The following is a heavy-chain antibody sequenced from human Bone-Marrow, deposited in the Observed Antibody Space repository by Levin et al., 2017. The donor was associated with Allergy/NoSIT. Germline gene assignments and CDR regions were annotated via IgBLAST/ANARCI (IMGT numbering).Heavy chain of an antibody. CDR1: GYSFVSYE. Sequence: ASVKVSCKAFGYSFVSYEINWVRQVPGQGPEWLGWINPKLGTTGYAQNLQIRVTMTRNIFINTAYLELSSLRFDDTALYYCARAGGSGPIGHYYGMDVWGQGTTVAVSS. CDR2: INPKLGTT. D-gene: IGHD3-10*01. V-gene: IGHV1-8*01. CDR3: ARAGGSGPIGHYYGMDV. J-gene: IGHJ6*02.